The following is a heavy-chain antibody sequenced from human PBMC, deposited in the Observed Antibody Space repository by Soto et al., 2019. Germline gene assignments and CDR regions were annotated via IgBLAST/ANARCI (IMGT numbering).Heavy chain of an antibody. V-gene: IGHV4-31*03. CDR3: ASRTTFGLWYYGMDG. CDR2: IYYSGST. J-gene: IGHJ6*02. CDR1: GCSISSGGYY. D-gene: IGHD3-16*01. Sequence: SETLSLTCTVSGCSISSGGYYWSGIRHHPGKGLEWIGYIYYSGSTYYNPSLKSRVTISVDTSKNQFSLKLSSVTAADTAVYYCASRTTFGLWYYGMDGWGQGTTVTVAS.